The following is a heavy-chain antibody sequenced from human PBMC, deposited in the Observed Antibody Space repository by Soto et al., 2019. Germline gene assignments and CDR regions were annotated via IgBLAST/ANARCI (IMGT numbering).Heavy chain of an antibody. V-gene: IGHV1-58*01. J-gene: IGHJ4*02. Sequence: SVKVSCKASGFTFTSSAVQWVRQARGQRLEWIGWIVVGSGNTNYAQKFQERVTITRDMSTSTAYMELSSLRSEDTAVYYCAALAVGATTTGHFDYWGQGTLVTVSS. D-gene: IGHD1-26*01. CDR1: GFTFTSSA. CDR3: AALAVGATTTGHFDY. CDR2: IVVGSGNT.